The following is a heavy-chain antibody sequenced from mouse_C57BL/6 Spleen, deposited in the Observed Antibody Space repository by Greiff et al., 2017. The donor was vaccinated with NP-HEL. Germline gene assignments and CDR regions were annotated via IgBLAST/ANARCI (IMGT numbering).Heavy chain of an antibody. CDR1: GFTFTDYY. V-gene: IGHV7-3*01. CDR3: ARINWDDYFDY. J-gene: IGHJ2*01. D-gene: IGHD4-1*02. Sequence: EVKLMESGGGLVQPGGSLSLSCAASGFTFTDYYMSWVRQPPGKALEWLGFIRNKANGYTTEYSASVKGRFTISRDNSQSILYLQMNALRAEDSATYYCARINWDDYFDYWGQGTTLTVSS. CDR2: IRNKANGYTT.